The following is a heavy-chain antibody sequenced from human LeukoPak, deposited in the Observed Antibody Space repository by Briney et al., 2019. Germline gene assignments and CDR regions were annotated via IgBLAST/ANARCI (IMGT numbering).Heavy chain of an antibody. D-gene: IGHD6-19*01. CDR1: GVSVTNYY. Sequence: SETLSLTCTVSGVSVTNYYWSWIRQPPGKGLEWIGYIYYSGSTNYNPSLKTRVTISVDTSKNQFSLKLSSVTAADTAVYYCARGQWLEYDAFDIWGQGTMVTVSS. V-gene: IGHV4-59*08. J-gene: IGHJ3*02. CDR3: ARGQWLEYDAFDI. CDR2: IYYSGST.